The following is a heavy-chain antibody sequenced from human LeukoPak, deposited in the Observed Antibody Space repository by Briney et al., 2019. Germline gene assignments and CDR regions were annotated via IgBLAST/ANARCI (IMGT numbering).Heavy chain of an antibody. Sequence: GGSLRLSCTASGFTFGDYAMSWVRQAPGKGLEWVGFIRSKAYGGTTEYAASEKGRFTISRDDSKSIAYLQMNSLKTEDTAVYYCTREARLIAAAGQGKYYFDYWGQGTLVTVSS. J-gene: IGHJ4*02. D-gene: IGHD6-13*01. CDR2: IRSKAYGGTT. CDR1: GFTFGDYA. V-gene: IGHV3-49*04. CDR3: TREARLIAAAGQGKYYFDY.